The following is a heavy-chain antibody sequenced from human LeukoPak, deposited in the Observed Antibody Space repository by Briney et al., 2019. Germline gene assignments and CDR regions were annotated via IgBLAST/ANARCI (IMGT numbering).Heavy chain of an antibody. J-gene: IGHJ5*02. CDR2: IKEDGSEK. D-gene: IGHD3-3*02. Sequence: GGSLRLSCAASGFTFTNHWMSWVRQAPGKGLEWVANIKEDGSEKYYVDSVKGRITVSRDNVKNSLFLQMNSLRVDDTAVYYCAKSGSSVFWSWGQGTLVTVSS. CDR3: AKSGSSVFWS. CDR1: GFTFTNHW. V-gene: IGHV3-7*03.